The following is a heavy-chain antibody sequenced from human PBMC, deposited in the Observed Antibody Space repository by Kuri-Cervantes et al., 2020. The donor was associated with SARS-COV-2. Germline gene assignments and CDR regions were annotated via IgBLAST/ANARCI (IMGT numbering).Heavy chain of an antibody. CDR3: AKEIRLYYYMDV. J-gene: IGHJ6*03. CDR1: GFSSSDYA. V-gene: IGHV3-23*01. Sequence: GGSLRLSCVASGFSSSDYAMSWVRHTPGKGLEWISVISGSVGRTYYADSVKGRFTVSKGNFRNKLYLQMNSLRAEDTAVYYCAKEIRLYYYMDVWGKGPTVTVSS. CDR2: ISGSVGRT. D-gene: IGHD6-19*01.